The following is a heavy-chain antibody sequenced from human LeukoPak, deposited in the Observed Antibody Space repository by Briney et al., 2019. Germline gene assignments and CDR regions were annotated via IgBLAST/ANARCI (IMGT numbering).Heavy chain of an antibody. CDR1: RFTSSDYH. D-gene: IGHD4-17*01. J-gene: IGHJ3*01. V-gene: IGHV3-11*04. Sequence: PGGSLRLSCAASRFTSSDYHMSWIRQAPGKGLEWVSNITSSGSTFYSADSVKGRFITSRDNAKNSLYLQMNSLRAEDTAVYYCARGASVTTIGAFDLWGQGTMVTVSS. CDR3: ARGASVTTIGAFDL. CDR2: ITSSGSTF.